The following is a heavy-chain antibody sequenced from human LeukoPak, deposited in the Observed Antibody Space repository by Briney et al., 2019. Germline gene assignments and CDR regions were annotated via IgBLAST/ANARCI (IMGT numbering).Heavy chain of an antibody. CDR1: GGTFSSYA. CDR2: IIPILGIA. CDR3: ARDFMVRVPSGAFDI. D-gene: IGHD3-10*01. V-gene: IGHV1-69*04. Sequence: ASVKVSCKASGGTFSSYAIRWVRQAPGQGLEWMGRIIPILGIANYAQKFQGRVTITADKSTSTAYMELSSLRSEDTAVYYCARDFMVRVPSGAFDIWGQGTMVTVSS. J-gene: IGHJ3*02.